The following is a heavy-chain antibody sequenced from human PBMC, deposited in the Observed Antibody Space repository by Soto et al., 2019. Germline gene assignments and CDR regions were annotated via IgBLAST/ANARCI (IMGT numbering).Heavy chain of an antibody. V-gene: IGHV5-51*01. CDR1: GYSFTSYW. Sequence: GESLKISCKGSGYSFTSYWIGWVRQMPGKGLEWMGIIYPGDSDTRYSPSFQGQVTISADKSISTAYLQWSSLKASDTAMYYCARRLGVVVPAALSYYSYYGVDVWGQGTTVTVSS. CDR2: IYPGDSDT. CDR3: ARRLGVVVPAALSYYSYYGVDV. D-gene: IGHD2-2*01. J-gene: IGHJ6*02.